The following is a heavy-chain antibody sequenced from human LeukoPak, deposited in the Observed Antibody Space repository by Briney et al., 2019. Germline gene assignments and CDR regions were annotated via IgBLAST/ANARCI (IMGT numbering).Heavy chain of an antibody. CDR3: ARILYYYDSSGHYPGAFDI. V-gene: IGHV1-69*13. CDR2: IIPIFGTP. D-gene: IGHD3-22*01. J-gene: IGHJ3*02. CDR1: GGTFSSYA. Sequence: ASVKVSCKASGGTFSSYAINWVRQAPGQGLEWMGGIIPIFGTPNYAQKFQGRVTITADESTSTAYMELSSLRSEDTAVYYCARILYYYDSSGHYPGAFDIWGQGTMVTVSS.